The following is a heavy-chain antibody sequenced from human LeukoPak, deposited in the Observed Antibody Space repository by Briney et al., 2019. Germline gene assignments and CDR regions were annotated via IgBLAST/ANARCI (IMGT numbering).Heavy chain of an antibody. CDR1: GGSFSGYY. CDR3: ASQYSSGWYGVNY. V-gene: IGHV4-34*01. CDR2: INHSGST. Sequence: PSETLSLTCAVYGGSFSGYYWSWIRQPPGEGLEWIGEINHSGSTNYNPSLKSRVTISVDTSKNQFSLKLSSVTAADTAVYYCASQYSSGWYGVNYWGQGTLVTVSS. D-gene: IGHD6-19*01. J-gene: IGHJ4*02.